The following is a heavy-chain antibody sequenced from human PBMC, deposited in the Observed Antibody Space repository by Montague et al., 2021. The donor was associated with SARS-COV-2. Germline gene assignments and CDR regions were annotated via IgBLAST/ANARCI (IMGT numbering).Heavy chain of an antibody. D-gene: IGHD6-19*01. CDR3: ARESGYSSGWRYYYVMDV. V-gene: IGHV4-4*07. CDR1: GGSISNYY. CDR2: LYTSGST. J-gene: IGHJ6*02. Sequence: SEILSLTCTVSGGSISNYYWTWIRQPAGKGLEWIGRLYTSGSTTYNPSLKSRVTMSVDTSKNQFSLNVTSVTAADTAIHYCARESGYSSGWRYYYVMDVWGQGTTVTVS.